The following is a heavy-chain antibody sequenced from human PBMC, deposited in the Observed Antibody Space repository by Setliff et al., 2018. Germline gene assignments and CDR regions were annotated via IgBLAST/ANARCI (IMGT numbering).Heavy chain of an antibody. V-gene: IGHV3-23*05. CDR2: YSSGGSYI. CDR1: GFTFSSYE. D-gene: IGHD3-10*02. Sequence: GGSLRLSCAASGFTFSSYEMIWVRQAPGKGLEWVSVTYSSGGSYIYYADSVKGRFSISRDNSKNTLYLQMNTLRVEDTAVYYCARVVRGRFDAYYYYMDVWGTGTTVTVSS. CDR3: ARVVRGRFDAYYYYMDV. J-gene: IGHJ6*03.